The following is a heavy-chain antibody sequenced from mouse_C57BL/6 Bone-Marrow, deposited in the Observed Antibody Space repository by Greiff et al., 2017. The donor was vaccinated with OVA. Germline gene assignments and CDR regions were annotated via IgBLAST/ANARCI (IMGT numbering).Heavy chain of an antibody. CDR2: IRSKSNNYAT. V-gene: IGHV10-1*01. CDR3: VREEHYDGYYGWYFDV. Sequence: EVQLVESGGGLVQPKGSLKLSCAASGFSFNTYAMNWVRQAPGKGLEWVARIRSKSNNYATYYADSVKDRFTISRDDSESMLYLQMNNLKTEDTAMYYCVREEHYDGYYGWYFDVWGTGTTVTVSS. J-gene: IGHJ1*03. D-gene: IGHD2-3*01. CDR1: GFSFNTYA.